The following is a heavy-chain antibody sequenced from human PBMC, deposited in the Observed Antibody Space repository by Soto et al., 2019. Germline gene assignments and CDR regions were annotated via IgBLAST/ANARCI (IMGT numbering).Heavy chain of an antibody. CDR1: AYTFTGYH. J-gene: IGHJ4*02. V-gene: IGHV1-2*02. D-gene: IGHD6-6*01. CDR2: INAKTGDT. Sequence: QVQLVQSGAEVKTPGASVKVSCTASAYTFTGYHLLWVRQAPEQGLEWMGWINAKTGDTNYAQKFQGRVTMTRETSIITVYTDLSRLRSDDTAVYYCARSLSNIAVRLDYWGQGTLVTVSS. CDR3: ARSLSNIAVRLDY.